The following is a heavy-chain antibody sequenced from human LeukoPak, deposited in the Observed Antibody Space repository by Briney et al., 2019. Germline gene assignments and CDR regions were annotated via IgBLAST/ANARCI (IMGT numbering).Heavy chain of an antibody. D-gene: IGHD6-13*01. Sequence: GEALQISCKGSGYGFTSYWIGWGRPMPGKGGGWRGIIYPGDSDTRYSPSFQAQVTISADKSISTASLQWSSLKASDTAMYYCARRLAAAAPFDPWGQGTLVTVSS. V-gene: IGHV5-51*01. CDR1: GYGFTSYW. J-gene: IGHJ5*02. CDR2: IYPGDSDT. CDR3: ARRLAAAAPFDP.